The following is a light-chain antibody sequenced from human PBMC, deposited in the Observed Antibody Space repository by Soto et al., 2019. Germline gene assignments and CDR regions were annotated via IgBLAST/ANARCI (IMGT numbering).Light chain of an antibody. CDR2: GAS. Sequence: EIVLTQSPGTLSLSPGERATLSCRASQSVYNNYLAWFQHKPGQAPRLLIYGASSRATGIPDRFSGSGSGTDFTLTISRLEPEDFAVYYCQQYGSSPLTFGQGTKVEIK. CDR1: QSVYNNY. J-gene: IGKJ1*01. CDR3: QQYGSSPLT. V-gene: IGKV3-20*01.